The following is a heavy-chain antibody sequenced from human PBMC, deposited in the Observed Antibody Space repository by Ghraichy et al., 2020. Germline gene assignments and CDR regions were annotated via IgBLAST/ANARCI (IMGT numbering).Heavy chain of an antibody. D-gene: IGHD1-26*01. Sequence: SVKVSCKASGGTFSSYAISWVRQAPGQGLEWMGGIIPIFGTANYAQKFQGRVTITADESTSTAYMELSSLRSEDTAVYYCARAIVGATVWYYYYGMDVWGQGTTVTVSS. CDR3: ARAIVGATVWYYYYGMDV. V-gene: IGHV1-69*13. CDR2: IIPIFGTA. J-gene: IGHJ6*02. CDR1: GGTFSSYA.